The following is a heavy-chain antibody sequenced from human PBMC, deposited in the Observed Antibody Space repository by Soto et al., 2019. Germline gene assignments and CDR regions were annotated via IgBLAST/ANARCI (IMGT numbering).Heavy chain of an antibody. Sequence: QVQLVQSGSEVKKPGASVKVSCKASGYSFIDFDISWVRQAPGQGLEWMGWISSFKGNTNYAQNLQGRVTLTTVTSTSTAYMELRSLRSDDTAVYYCARGYLHGRLGFDIWGPGRMVTVS. V-gene: IGHV1-18*01. CDR2: ISSFKGNT. CDR1: GYSFIDFD. CDR3: ARGYLHGRLGFDI. J-gene: IGHJ3*02. D-gene: IGHD2-21*01.